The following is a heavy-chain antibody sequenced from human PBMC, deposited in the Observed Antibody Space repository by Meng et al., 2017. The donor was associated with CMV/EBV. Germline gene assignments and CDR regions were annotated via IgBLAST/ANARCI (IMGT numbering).Heavy chain of an antibody. V-gene: IGHV2-5*02. CDR2: IYWDDDK. J-gene: IGHJ5*02. D-gene: IGHD6-13*01. CDR1: GFSLSTSGVG. Sequence: HITLKGSCPPLENPPQPRPLTCTLSGFSLSTSGVGVGWTRQPPGKALEWLALIYWDDDKRYSPSLKSRLTITKDTSKNQVVLTMTNMDPVDTATYYCAHKGRRMAAAGINWFDPWGQGTLVTVSS. CDR3: AHKGRRMAAAGINWFDP.